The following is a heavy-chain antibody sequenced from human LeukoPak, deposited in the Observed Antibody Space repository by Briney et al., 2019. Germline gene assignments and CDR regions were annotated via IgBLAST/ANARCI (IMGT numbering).Heavy chain of an antibody. CDR3: ARLSTPNLYYFDY. Sequence: GSVKVSCKASGYTFTSYYMHWVRQAPGQGLEWMGWINPNSGVTYYAQKFQGRVSMTRDTSISTAYMEVSRLRSDDSALYYCARLSTPNLYYFDYWGQGTLVTVSS. D-gene: IGHD3-16*02. V-gene: IGHV1-2*02. CDR2: INPNSGVT. J-gene: IGHJ4*02. CDR1: GYTFTSYY.